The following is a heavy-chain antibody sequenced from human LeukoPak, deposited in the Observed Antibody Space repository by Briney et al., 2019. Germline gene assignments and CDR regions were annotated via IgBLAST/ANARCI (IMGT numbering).Heavy chain of an antibody. Sequence: SETLSLTCAVSGGSLSGYYWTWVRQPPGKGLEWVGSIYYSGYTYYNPSLESRVTISVDTSKNQFSLKLSSVTAADTAIYYCAKHYMGSSYNRGLDYWGQGTLVTVSS. CDR2: IYYSGYT. V-gene: IGHV4-39*01. D-gene: IGHD3-10*01. CDR3: AKHYMGSSYNRGLDY. CDR1: GGSLSGYY. J-gene: IGHJ4*02.